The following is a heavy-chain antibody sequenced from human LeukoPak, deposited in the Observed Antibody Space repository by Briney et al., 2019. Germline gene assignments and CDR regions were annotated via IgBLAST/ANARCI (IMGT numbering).Heavy chain of an antibody. CDR3: AREAAARPGAFDI. J-gene: IGHJ3*02. Sequence: ASVKVSXKASGYTFTGYYMHWVRQAPGQGLEWMGRINPNSGGTNYAQKFQGRVTMTRDTSISTAYMELSRLRSDDTAVYYRAREAAARPGAFDIWGQGTMVTVSS. D-gene: IGHD6-6*01. CDR2: INPNSGGT. V-gene: IGHV1-2*06. CDR1: GYTFTGYY.